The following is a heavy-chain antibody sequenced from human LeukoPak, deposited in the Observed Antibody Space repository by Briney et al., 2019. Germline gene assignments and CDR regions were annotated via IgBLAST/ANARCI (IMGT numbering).Heavy chain of an antibody. J-gene: IGHJ5*02. Sequence: ASVKVSCKASGYTFTGYYMHWVRQAPGQGLEWMGWINPNSGGTNYAQKFQGRVTMTRDTSISTAYMELSRLRSDDTAVYYCARGDVVATIAWFDPWGQGTLVTVSS. V-gene: IGHV1-2*02. CDR2: INPNSGGT. CDR3: ARGDVVATIAWFDP. CDR1: GYTFTGYY. D-gene: IGHD5-12*01.